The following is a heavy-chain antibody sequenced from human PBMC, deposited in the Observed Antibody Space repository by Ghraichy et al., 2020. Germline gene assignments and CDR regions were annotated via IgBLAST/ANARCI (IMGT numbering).Heavy chain of an antibody. V-gene: IGHV6-1*01. CDR2: TYYSSKWYY. CDR3: TRDQVRSAGSQAAYDH. CDR1: GDSVFSKSAA. D-gene: IGHD2-21*01. Sequence: SQTLSLTCAISGDSVFSKSAAWNWIRQSPSRGLEWLGRTYYSSKWYYDYAVSVRSRISINADTSKNQFSLQLNSVTPEDTAVYYCTRDQVRSAGSQAAYDHWGQGTLVTVSS. J-gene: IGHJ4*02.